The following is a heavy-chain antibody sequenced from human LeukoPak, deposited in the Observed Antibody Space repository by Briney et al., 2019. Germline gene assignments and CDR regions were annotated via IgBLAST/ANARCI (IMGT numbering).Heavy chain of an antibody. CDR2: INDDGSDT. V-gene: IGHV3-74*01. CDR1: GFTFKLYW. Sequence: QSGGSLRLSCAVSGFTFKLYWMHWVRQAPGKGPVWVSRINDDGSDTTYADSVKGRFTISRDDAKNSLYLQMNSLRAEDTAVYYCARAGSGQRWKAFDIWGQGTMVTVSS. CDR3: ARAGSGQRWKAFDI. J-gene: IGHJ3*02. D-gene: IGHD2-15*01.